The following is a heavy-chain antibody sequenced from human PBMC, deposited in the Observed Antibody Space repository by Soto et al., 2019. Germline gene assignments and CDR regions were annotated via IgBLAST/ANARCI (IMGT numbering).Heavy chain of an antibody. CDR1: GGTFSSYA. J-gene: IGHJ4*02. CDR2: IRPIFGTA. V-gene: IGHV1-69*01. Sequence: QVQLVQSGAEVKKPGSSVKVSCKASGGTFSSYAISWVRQAPGQGRERMGGIRPIFGTANYAQKFQGRVTNTADESTSTAYMELGGLRSEYTAVYYCARAPNWNYASKFDYWGQGTLVTVSS. CDR3: ARAPNWNYASKFDY. D-gene: IGHD1-7*01.